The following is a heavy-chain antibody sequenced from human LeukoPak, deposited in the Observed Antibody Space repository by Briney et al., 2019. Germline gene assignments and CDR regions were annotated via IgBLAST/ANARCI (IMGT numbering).Heavy chain of an antibody. D-gene: IGHD5-12*01. CDR3: VRGGSGYDQLDY. J-gene: IGHJ4*02. V-gene: IGHV4-59*01. Sequence: PSETLSLTCTVSGGSISYYYWSWIRQPPGKGLEWIGYIYYSGKNNYNPSLKSRVTISVDMSKNQFSLKLSSVTAADTAVYFCVRGGSGYDQLDYWGQGTLVTVSS. CDR1: GGSISYYY. CDR2: IYYSGKN.